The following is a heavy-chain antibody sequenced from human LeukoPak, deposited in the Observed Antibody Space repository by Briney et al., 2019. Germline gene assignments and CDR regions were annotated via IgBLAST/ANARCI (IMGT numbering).Heavy chain of an antibody. Sequence: ASVKVSCKASGYTFTSYDINWVRQATGQGLEWMGWMNPNSGNTGYAQKFQGRVTITTDTSTSTAYMELRSLRSDDTAVYYCARGGSLCSSISCRSSLYYWGQGTLVTVSS. D-gene: IGHD2-2*01. CDR1: GYTFTSYD. V-gene: IGHV1-8*03. CDR2: MNPNSGNT. J-gene: IGHJ4*02. CDR3: ARGGSLCSSISCRSSLYY.